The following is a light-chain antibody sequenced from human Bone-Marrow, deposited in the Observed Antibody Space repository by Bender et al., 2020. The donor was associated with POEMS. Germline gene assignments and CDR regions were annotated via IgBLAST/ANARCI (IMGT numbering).Light chain of an antibody. CDR3: QSTDISGNVV. CDR2: KDT. V-gene: IGLV3-25*03. J-gene: IGLJ2*01. CDR1: ALPRQS. Sequence: SYELTQPPSVSVSPGQTARITCSGNALPRQSGFWYQQKPGQAPVLVIYKDTNRPSGIPERFFGSTSGTTVTLTISGVQAEDEADYYCQSTDISGNVVFGGGTKLTVL.